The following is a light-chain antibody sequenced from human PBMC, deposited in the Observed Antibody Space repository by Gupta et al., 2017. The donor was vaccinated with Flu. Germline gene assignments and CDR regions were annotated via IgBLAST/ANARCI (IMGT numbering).Light chain of an antibody. CDR3: QVWDSSSDSTWV. CDR2: DDS. CDR1: NSGRKS. V-gene: IGLV3-21*02. Sequence: SSVLTQPPSVSVAPGQTARITCGGNNSGRKSVPWSQPKPGQAPVRGGHDDSARPAGIPERFSGSNSGNTATLTISRVEAGEEADYYCQVWDSSSDSTWVFGGGTKLTVL. J-gene: IGLJ3*02.